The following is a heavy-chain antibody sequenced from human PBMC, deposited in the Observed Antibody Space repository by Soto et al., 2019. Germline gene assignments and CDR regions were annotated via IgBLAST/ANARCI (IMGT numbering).Heavy chain of an antibody. D-gene: IGHD3-10*01. J-gene: IGHJ6*02. V-gene: IGHV3-33*01. Sequence: GGSLRLSCAASGFTFSSYGMHWVRQAPGKGLEWVAVIWYDGSNKYYADSVKGRFTISRDNSKNTVYLQMNSLRAEDTALYYCTRDHGFGGQYGMDVWGQGTTVTVSS. CDR2: IWYDGSNK. CDR1: GFTFSSYG. CDR3: TRDHGFGGQYGMDV.